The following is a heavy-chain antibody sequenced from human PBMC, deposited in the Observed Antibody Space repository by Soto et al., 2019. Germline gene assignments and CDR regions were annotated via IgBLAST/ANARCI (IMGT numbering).Heavy chain of an antibody. CDR1: GFTFSSYG. D-gene: IGHD2-15*01. CDR3: AKASSGGGTEYFDY. J-gene: IGHJ4*02. V-gene: IGHV3-30*18. CDR2: MSFDGSSQ. Sequence: QVQLLESGGGVVQPGKSLRLSCAASGFTFSSYGMHWVRQTPGKGLEWVALMSFDGSSQYYADSVKVRFTISRDNSKNTLYLQMDSLRPEDTGVYYCAKASSGGGTEYFDYWGQGTLVTVS.